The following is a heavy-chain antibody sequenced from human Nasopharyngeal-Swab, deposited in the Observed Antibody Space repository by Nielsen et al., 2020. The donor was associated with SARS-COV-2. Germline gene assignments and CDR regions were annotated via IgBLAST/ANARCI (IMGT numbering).Heavy chain of an antibody. Sequence: SETLSLTCTVSGGSISSYYWGWIRQPPGKGLEWIGSIYYSGSTYYNPSLKSRVTISVDTSKNQFSLKLSSVTAADTAVYYCARGRDIVLMVYAVWFDPWGQGTLVTVSS. V-gene: IGHV4-39*07. D-gene: IGHD2-8*01. CDR3: ARGRDIVLMVYAVWFDP. J-gene: IGHJ5*02. CDR1: GGSISSYY. CDR2: IYYSGST.